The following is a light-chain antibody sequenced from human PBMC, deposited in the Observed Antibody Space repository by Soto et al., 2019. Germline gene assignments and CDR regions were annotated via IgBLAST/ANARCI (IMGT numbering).Light chain of an antibody. J-gene: IGKJ1*01. V-gene: IGKV3-15*01. Sequence: EIVMTQSPATLSVSPGERATLSCRASQSVSSNLAWYQQKPGQAPRLLIYGASTRATGIPGRFSGSGPGTEFTLTISTLQSEDFAVYYCQQYDNWPPWTFGQGTKVDIK. CDR2: GAS. CDR1: QSVSSN. CDR3: QQYDNWPPWT.